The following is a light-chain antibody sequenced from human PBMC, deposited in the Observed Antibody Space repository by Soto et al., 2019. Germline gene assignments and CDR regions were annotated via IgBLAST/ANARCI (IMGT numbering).Light chain of an antibody. V-gene: IGKV3-15*01. CDR3: QQYDSWPRT. CDR2: HAS. CDR1: QRVGVN. J-gene: IGKJ1*01. Sequence: EIVMTQSPASLSVSPGETATLSCRASQRVGVNLAWYQQKPGQAPMLLIYHASTRATGVPARFSGSGSGTDFTLTISSLQSEDIAFYYCQQYDSWPRTFGPGTKVEIK.